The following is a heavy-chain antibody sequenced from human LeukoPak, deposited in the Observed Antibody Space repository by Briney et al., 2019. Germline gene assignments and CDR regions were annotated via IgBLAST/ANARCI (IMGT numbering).Heavy chain of an antibody. V-gene: IGHV3-33*03. CDR2: IWHDGSDI. J-gene: IGHJ5*02. Sequence: PGRSLRLSCAASGFVFSTSVMHWVRQAPGKGLEWVALIWHDGSDIYYSDSVKGRFTISRDNSKNTLYLQTHSLTTEDTAVYYCVKDHLVRGVVASWGQGTLVTVSS. CDR3: VKDHLVRGVVAS. D-gene: IGHD3-10*01. CDR1: GFVFSTSV.